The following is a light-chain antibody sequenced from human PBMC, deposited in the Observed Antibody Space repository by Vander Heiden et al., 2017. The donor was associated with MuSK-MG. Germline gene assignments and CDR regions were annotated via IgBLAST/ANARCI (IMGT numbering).Light chain of an antibody. CDR3: QAWDGSTAHVV. J-gene: IGLJ2*01. CDR2: QDN. V-gene: IGLV3-1*01. Sequence: SYELHQPPSVSVSPGQTASITCSGDEWGHKYACWYQQKPCQALVLVIYQDNKRPSGIPERFSGSNSGNTATLTISGTQAMDEADYYCQAWDGSTAHVVFGGGTKLTVL. CDR1: EWGHKY.